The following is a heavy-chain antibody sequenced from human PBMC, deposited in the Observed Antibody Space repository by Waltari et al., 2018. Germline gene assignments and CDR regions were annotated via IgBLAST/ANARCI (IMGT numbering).Heavy chain of an antibody. CDR1: GGTLCTYA. J-gene: IGHJ3*01. CDR3: AKRIVGGPFDV. Sequence: QVHLVQSGAEVRKTGSSVKVACDASGGTLCTYAISWVRQAPGQGLEWMGGIIPIYGTPNYAQKFQGRVNVAADELTTTAYMELSSLRSDDTAVYYCAKRIVGGPFDVWGQGTMVTVSS. D-gene: IGHD1-26*01. V-gene: IGHV1-69*12. CDR2: IIPIYGTP.